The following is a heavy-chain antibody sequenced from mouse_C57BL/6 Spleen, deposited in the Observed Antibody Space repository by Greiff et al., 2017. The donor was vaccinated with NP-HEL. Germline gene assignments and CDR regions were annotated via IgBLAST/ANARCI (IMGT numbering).Heavy chain of an antibody. CDR3: ARWDVGYYWFAY. J-gene: IGHJ3*01. Sequence: VQLQQSGPELVKPGASVKISCKASGYAFSSSWMNWVKQRPGKGLEWIGRIYPGDGDTNYNGKFKGKATLTADKSSSTAYMQLSSLTSEDSAVYFCARWDVGYYWFAYWGQGTLVTVSA. D-gene: IGHD2-3*01. CDR2: IYPGDGDT. V-gene: IGHV1-82*01. CDR1: GYAFSSSW.